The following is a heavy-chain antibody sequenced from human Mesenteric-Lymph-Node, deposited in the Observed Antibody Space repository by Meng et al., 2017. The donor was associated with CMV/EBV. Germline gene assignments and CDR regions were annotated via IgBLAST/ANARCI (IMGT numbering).Heavy chain of an antibody. V-gene: IGHV1-18*04. J-gene: IGHJ4*02. CDR2: ITPYNGNT. CDR1: GYTFTGYY. Sequence: ASVKVSCKASGYTFTGYYMHWVRQAPGQGLEWMGWITPYNGNTNYAQKLQGRVSMTTETSASTAYMELGSLTSDDTAVYYCARDRGPGIVGASDYWGQGTRVTVSS. CDR3: ARDRGPGIVGASDY. D-gene: IGHD1-26*01.